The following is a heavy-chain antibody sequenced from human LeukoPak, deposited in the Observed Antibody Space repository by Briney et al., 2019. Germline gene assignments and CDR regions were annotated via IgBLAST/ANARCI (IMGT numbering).Heavy chain of an antibody. CDR1: GYTFTGYY. D-gene: IGHD1-26*01. CDR3: ARDRGGGSYRLFDY. V-gene: IGHV1-2*02. J-gene: IGHJ4*02. Sequence: GASVKVSCKASGYTFTGYYMHWVRQAPGQGLEWMGWINPNSGGTNYAQKFQGRVTMTRDTSISTAYMELSRLRSDDTAVYYCARDRGGGSYRLFDYWGQGTLVTVSS. CDR2: INPNSGGT.